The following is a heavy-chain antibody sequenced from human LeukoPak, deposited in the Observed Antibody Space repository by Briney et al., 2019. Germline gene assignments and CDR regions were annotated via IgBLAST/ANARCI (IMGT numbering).Heavy chain of an antibody. D-gene: IGHD1-26*01. CDR3: ARDLPWEPFDY. CDR1: GFTFSSYS. CDR2: ISSSSSTI. Sequence: LSGGSLRLSCAASGFTFSSYSMNSVRQAPGKGLEWVSYISSSSSTIYYADSVKGRFTISRDNAKNSLYLQMDGLRAEDTAVYYCARDLPWEPFDYWGQGTLVTVSS. V-gene: IGHV3-48*01. J-gene: IGHJ4*02.